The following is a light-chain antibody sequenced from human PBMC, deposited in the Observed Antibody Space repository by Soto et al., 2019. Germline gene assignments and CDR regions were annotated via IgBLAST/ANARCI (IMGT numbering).Light chain of an antibody. CDR1: QSLNSDY. CDR3: QQLHGYPIT. Sequence: EIVLTQSPGTLSLSPGERATLSCRASQSLNSDYLAWYQQKPGQAPRLLIYGASTRATGIPARFSGSGSGTEFTLTISSLQPEDFATYYCQQLHGYPITFGQGTRLEI. CDR2: GAS. V-gene: IGKV3-20*01. J-gene: IGKJ5*01.